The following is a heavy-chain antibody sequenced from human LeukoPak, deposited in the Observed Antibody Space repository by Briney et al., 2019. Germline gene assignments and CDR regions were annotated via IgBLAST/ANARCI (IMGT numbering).Heavy chain of an antibody. V-gene: IGHV3-23*01. CDR2: ISGSGVST. Sequence: GGSLRLSCAASGFTFSSYAMSWVRQAPGRGLEWVSAISGSGVSTYYADSVKGRFTISRDNSKNRLYLQMNSLRAEDTAVYYCAKAGDAWGYNSPLGGRFDYWGQGTLVTASS. CDR1: GFTFSSYA. CDR3: AKAGDAWGYNSPLGGRFDY. D-gene: IGHD5-24*01. J-gene: IGHJ4*02.